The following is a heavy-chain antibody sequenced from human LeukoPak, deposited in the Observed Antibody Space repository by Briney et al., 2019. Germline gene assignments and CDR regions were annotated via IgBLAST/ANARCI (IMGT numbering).Heavy chain of an antibody. CDR2: IKQDGSEK. J-gene: IGHJ4*02. D-gene: IGHD1-1*01. V-gene: IGHV3-7*01. CDR3: ARDLRKVEATKDY. CDR1: GFTFSSYW. Sequence: GGSLRLSCAASGFTFSSYWMSWVRQAPGKGLEWVANIKQDGSEKFYVDSVKGRFTISRDNAKNSVYLQLNSLRAEDTAVYYCARDLRKVEATKDYWGQGTLVTVSS.